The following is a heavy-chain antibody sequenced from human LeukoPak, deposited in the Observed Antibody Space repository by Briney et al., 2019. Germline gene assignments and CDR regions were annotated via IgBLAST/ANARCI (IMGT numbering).Heavy chain of an antibody. CDR3: ARGYGSGSYYNKRYYYYYYMDV. CDR2: INHSGST. CDR1: GGSFSGYY. D-gene: IGHD3-10*01. V-gene: IGHV4-34*01. Sequence: SETLSLTCAVYGGSFSGYYWRWIRQPPGKGLEWIGEINHSGSTNYNPSLKSRVTISVDTTKNQFSLQLSYVTAAYTAVYYCARGYGSGSYYNKRYYYYYYMDVWGKGTTVTVSS. J-gene: IGHJ6*03.